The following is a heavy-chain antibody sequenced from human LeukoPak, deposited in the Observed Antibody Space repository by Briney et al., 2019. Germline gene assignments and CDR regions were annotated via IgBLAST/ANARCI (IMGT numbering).Heavy chain of an antibody. J-gene: IGHJ3*02. CDR1: GYTFTSYA. D-gene: IGHD3-10*01. V-gene: IGHV7-4-1*02. CDR3: ASPKTAGSYLGAFDI. CDR2: INTNTGNP. Sequence: ASVKVSCKASGYTFTSYAMNWVRQAPGQGLEWMGWINTNTGNPTYAQGFTGRFVFSLDTSVSTAYLQISSLKAEDTAVYYCASPKTAGSYLGAFDIWGQGTMVTVSS.